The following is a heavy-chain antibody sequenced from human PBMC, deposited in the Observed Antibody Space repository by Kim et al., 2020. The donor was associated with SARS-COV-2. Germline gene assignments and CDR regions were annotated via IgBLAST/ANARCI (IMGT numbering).Heavy chain of an antibody. CDR3: ARDLHWKYGTYNWFDP. Sequence: SRKSRVTMSVDTSKNQFSLKLSSVTAADTAVYYCARDLHWKYGTYNWFDPWGQGTLVTVSS. J-gene: IGHJ5*02. D-gene: IGHD1-7*01. V-gene: IGHV4-4*07.